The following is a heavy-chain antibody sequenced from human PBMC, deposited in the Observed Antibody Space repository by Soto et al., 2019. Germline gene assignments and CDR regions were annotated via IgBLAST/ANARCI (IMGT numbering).Heavy chain of an antibody. CDR2: IIPIFGTA. D-gene: IGHD3-3*01. Sequence: SVKVSCKASGGTFSSYAISWVRQAPGQGLEWMGGIIPIFGTANYAQKFQGRVTITADESTSIAYMELSSLRSEDTAVYYCARVLRFLEWGPGQNTYYYYGMDVWGRGTTDTVSS. CDR1: GGTFSSYA. J-gene: IGHJ6*02. V-gene: IGHV1-69*13. CDR3: ARVLRFLEWGPGQNTYYYYGMDV.